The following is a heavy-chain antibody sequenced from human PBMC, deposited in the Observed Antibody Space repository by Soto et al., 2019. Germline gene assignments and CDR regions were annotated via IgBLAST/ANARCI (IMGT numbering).Heavy chain of an antibody. Sequence: GGSLRLSCAASGFTFSTYNMNWVRKAPGKGLEWVSSISSGSSYIYYADSVKGRFTISRDNAKNSLYLQMNSLRAGDTAVYYCARGGCTSTSCYVHYYYYMDVWGKGTTVTVSS. CDR3: ARGGCTSTSCYVHYYYYMDV. CDR2: ISSGSSYI. V-gene: IGHV3-21*01. D-gene: IGHD2-2*01. J-gene: IGHJ6*03. CDR1: GFTFSTYN.